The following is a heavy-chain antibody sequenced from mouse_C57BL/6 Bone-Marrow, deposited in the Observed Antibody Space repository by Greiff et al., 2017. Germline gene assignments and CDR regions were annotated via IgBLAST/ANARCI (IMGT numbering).Heavy chain of an antibody. CDR1: GFSLTSYG. Sequence: QVQLQQSGPGLVQPSQSLSITCTVSGFSLTSYGVHWVRQSPGKGLEWLGVIWRGGSTDYNAAFMSRLSITNDNSKSQVFFKMNSLQADDTAIYYCAKSGGYYFSYVDVWGTGTTVTVSS. CDR3: AKSGGYYFSYVDV. D-gene: IGHD2-3*01. V-gene: IGHV2-5*01. J-gene: IGHJ1*03. CDR2: IWRGGST.